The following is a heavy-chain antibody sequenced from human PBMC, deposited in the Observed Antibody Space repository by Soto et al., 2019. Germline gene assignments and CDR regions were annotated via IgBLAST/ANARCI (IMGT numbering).Heavy chain of an antibody. D-gene: IGHD5-12*01. J-gene: IGHJ4*02. CDR2: INPNSGGT. CDR3: ATACRDGYNCLDY. Sequence: ASVNVSCKASGYTFTGYYIHWVRQAPGQGLEWMGWINPNSGGTNYAQKFQGWVTMTRDTSISTAYMELSRLTSDDTAVYYCATACRDGYNCLDYWGQGTLVTVSS. CDR1: GYTFTGYY. V-gene: IGHV1-2*04.